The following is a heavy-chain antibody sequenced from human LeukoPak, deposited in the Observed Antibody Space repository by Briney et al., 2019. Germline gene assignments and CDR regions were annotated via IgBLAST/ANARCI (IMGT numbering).Heavy chain of an antibody. V-gene: IGHV3-7*05. Sequence: GGSLRLSCAASGFAFSSYGMHWVRQAPGKGLVWVANIEQEGSEKNYVVSVKGRFTISRDNAQNSLYLQMNSLRAEDTAVYYCARRGRIFGVVIIGYFDYWGQGTLVTVSS. CDR1: GFAFSSYG. CDR2: IEQEGSEK. D-gene: IGHD3-3*01. J-gene: IGHJ4*02. CDR3: ARRGRIFGVVIIGYFDY.